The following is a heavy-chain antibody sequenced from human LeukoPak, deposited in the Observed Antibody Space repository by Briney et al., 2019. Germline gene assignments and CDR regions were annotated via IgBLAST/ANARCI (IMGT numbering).Heavy chain of an antibody. J-gene: IGHJ6*03. CDR2: MNPNSGNT. D-gene: IGHD2-2*01. CDR1: GYTFISDD. V-gene: IGHV1-8*01. CDR3: ARGIGFCSSTSCSLLPFSFLRIKGHYYYYYMDV. Sequence: ASVKVSCKASGYTFISDDINCVRQATGQGLEWMGWMNPNSGNTGYAQKFQGRVTMTRNTSISTAYMELSSLRSEDTAVYYCARGIGFCSSTSCSLLPFSFLRIKGHYYYYYMDVWGKGTTVTVSS.